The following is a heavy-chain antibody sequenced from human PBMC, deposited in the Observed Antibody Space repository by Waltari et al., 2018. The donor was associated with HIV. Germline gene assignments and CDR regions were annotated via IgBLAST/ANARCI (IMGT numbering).Heavy chain of an antibody. Sequence: EVQLLESGGALVQPGGSLRLACAGSGFTFVMYDMRGVRQAPGKGLEWVSSISATGATTYYSDSVKGRFTISRDNSKNTLYVQMNSLLVEDTAIYYCASHPVPYCGNRRCYGGFWGQGTLVTVSS. CDR2: ISATGATT. CDR3: ASHPVPYCGNRRCYGGF. D-gene: IGHD2-21*01. V-gene: IGHV3-23*01. CDR1: GFTFVMYD. J-gene: IGHJ4*02.